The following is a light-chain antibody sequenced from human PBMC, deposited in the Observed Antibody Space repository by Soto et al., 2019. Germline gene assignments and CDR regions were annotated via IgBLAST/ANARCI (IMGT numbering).Light chain of an antibody. J-gene: IGLJ1*01. Sequence: QSALTQPASVSGSPGQSITISCSGTTSDVGGYNHVSWYQQHPGRAPKLMIYEVTDRPSGVSDRFSGSKSGNTASLTISGLQAEDEADHYCSSYTTSRTLVFGTGTKVTVL. V-gene: IGLV2-14*01. CDR2: EVT. CDR1: TSDVGGYNH. CDR3: SSYTTSRTLV.